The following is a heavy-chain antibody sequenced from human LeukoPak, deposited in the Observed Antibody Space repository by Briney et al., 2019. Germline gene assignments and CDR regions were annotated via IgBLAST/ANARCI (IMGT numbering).Heavy chain of an antibody. CDR2: ITTSDGNT. V-gene: IGHV3-23*01. J-gene: IGHJ4*02. CDR3: AKDGGLWVSAHWGDS. D-gene: IGHD7-27*01. Sequence: GGSLRLSCAASEFTFSSYSMNWVRQAPGKGLEWVSTITTSDGNTYYADSVKGRFTVSRDNSKNTLFLQMNSLRAEDTAVYYCAKDGGLWVSAHWGDSWGRGTLVTVSS. CDR1: EFTFSSYS.